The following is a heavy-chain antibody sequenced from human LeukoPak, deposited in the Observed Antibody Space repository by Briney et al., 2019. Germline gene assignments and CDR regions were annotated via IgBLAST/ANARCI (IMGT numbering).Heavy chain of an antibody. V-gene: IGHV4-4*07. CDR1: GGSLSSFY. J-gene: IGHJ4*02. CDR3: ARGGGTTFDY. Sequence: PPETLSLTCTVSGGSLSSFYWSWIRQPAGSGLEWIGRIYTSGSTSYKPSLKSRVTMSADTSKNQFSLKLTSVTAADTAVYFCARGGGTTFDYWGQGALVTVSS. CDR2: IYTSGST. D-gene: IGHD1-1*01.